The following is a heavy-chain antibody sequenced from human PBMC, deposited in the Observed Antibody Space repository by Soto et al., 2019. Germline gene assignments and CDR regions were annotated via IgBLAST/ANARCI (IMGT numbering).Heavy chain of an antibody. J-gene: IGHJ5*02. CDR2: IHYTGST. V-gene: IGHV4-39*01. CDR3: ARRECSGGTCSFDP. CDR1: GPSISSSNYY. Sequence: PAETLSLTCTVSGPSISSSNYYRAWIRQPPGKGLEWIGSIHYTGSTYYNPSLKSRVTISVDTSKNQFSLNLTSVSAADTAVYYCARRECSGGTCSFDPWGQGTLVTVSS. D-gene: IGHD2-15*01.